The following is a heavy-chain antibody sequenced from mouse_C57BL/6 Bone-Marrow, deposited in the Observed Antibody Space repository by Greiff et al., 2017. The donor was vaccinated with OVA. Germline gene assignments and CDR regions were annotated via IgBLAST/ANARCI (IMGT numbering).Heavy chain of an antibody. V-gene: IGHV5-12*01. CDR1: GFTFSDYY. D-gene: IGHD2-1*01. CDR2: ISNGGGST. J-gene: IGHJ3*01. CDR3: ARQGEMGNYSWFAY. Sequence: EVKVVESGGGLVQPGGSLKLSCAASGFTFSDYYMYWVRQTPEKRLEWVAYISNGGGSTYYPDTVKGRFTISRDNAKNTLYLQMSRLKSEDTAMYYCARQGEMGNYSWFAYWGQGTLVTVSA.